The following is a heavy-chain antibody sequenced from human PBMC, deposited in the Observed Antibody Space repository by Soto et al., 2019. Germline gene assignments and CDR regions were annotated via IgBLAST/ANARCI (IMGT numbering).Heavy chain of an antibody. J-gene: IGHJ5*02. CDR3: ARDATLGGSRRTNCFDP. D-gene: IGHD3-16*01. V-gene: IGHV4-30-4*01. Sequence: QVQLQESGPGLVKPSQTLSLTCTVSGGSISSGDYYWSWIRQPPGKGLEWIGYIYYSGSTYYNPSLEGRFTISVDTSKNQSSLKLSSVTAADTAVYYCARDATLGGSRRTNCFDPWGQGPLVTVSS. CDR2: IYYSGST. CDR1: GGSISSGDYY.